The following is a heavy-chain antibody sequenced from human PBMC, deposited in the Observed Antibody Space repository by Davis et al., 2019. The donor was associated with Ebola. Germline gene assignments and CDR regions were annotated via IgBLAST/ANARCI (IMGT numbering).Heavy chain of an antibody. Sequence: GESLKISCAASGFTFSSYSMNWVRQAPGKGLEWVSYISSSSSTTYYADSVKGRFTISRDNAKNSLYLQMNSLRDEDTAVYYCAREEYCSSTSCYYAWFDPWGQGTLVTVSS. CDR2: ISSSSSTT. D-gene: IGHD2-2*01. J-gene: IGHJ5*02. CDR3: AREEYCSSTSCYYAWFDP. V-gene: IGHV3-48*02. CDR1: GFTFSSYS.